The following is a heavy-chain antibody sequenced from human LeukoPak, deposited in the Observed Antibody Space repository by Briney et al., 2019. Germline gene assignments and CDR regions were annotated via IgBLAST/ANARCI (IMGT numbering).Heavy chain of an antibody. Sequence: ASVKVSCKASGGTFSSYAISWVRQAPGQGLEWMGRIIPILGIANYAQKFQARVTITADKSTSTAYMELSSLRSEDTAVYYCARASDPSNKMDVWGQGTTVTVSS. V-gene: IGHV1-69*04. CDR1: GGTFSSYA. CDR2: IIPILGIA. J-gene: IGHJ6*02. D-gene: IGHD1/OR15-1a*01. CDR3: ARASDPSNKMDV.